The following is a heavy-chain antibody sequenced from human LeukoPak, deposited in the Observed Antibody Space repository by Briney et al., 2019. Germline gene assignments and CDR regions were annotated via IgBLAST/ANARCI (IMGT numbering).Heavy chain of an antibody. V-gene: IGHV3-7*03. CDR3: AKVNYYDSSGYYYFDY. J-gene: IGHJ4*02. D-gene: IGHD3-22*01. CDR2: IKQDGSEK. CDR1: GFTFSSYW. Sequence: GGSQRLSRAASGFTFSSYWMSWVRQAPGKGLEWVANIKQDGSEKYYVDSVKGRFTISRDNAKNTLYLQMNSLRAEDTAVYYCAKVNYYDSSGYYYFDYWGQGTLVTVSS.